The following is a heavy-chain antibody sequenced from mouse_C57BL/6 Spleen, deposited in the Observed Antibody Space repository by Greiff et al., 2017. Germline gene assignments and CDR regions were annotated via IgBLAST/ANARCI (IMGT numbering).Heavy chain of an antibody. J-gene: IGHJ4*01. CDR1: GFTFSSYT. Sequence: DVKLVESGGGLVKPGGSLKLSCAASGFTFSSYTMSWVRQTPEKRLEWVATISGGGGNTYYPDSVKGRFTISRGNAKHPPYLQMSSMRSEDAALYYGARPVYDYSYAMDYWGQGTSVTVSS. CDR3: ARPVYDYSYAMDY. V-gene: IGHV5-9*01. CDR2: ISGGGGNT. D-gene: IGHD2-4*01.